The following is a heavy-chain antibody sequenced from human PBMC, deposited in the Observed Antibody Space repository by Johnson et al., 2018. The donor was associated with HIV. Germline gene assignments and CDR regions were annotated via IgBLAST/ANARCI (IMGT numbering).Heavy chain of an antibody. D-gene: IGHD3-16*02. V-gene: IGHV3-74*02. Sequence: VRLVETGGGLIQPGGSLRLSCKVSGFNVRNTYMGWVRQAPGKGLVWVSRINSDGSSTNYADSVKGRFTISRDNAKHSLYLQMNSRRAEDTAVYYCARWKMITFGGVIVKAGAFDIWGQGTMVTVSS. CDR2: INSDGSST. J-gene: IGHJ3*02. CDR1: GFNVRNTY. CDR3: ARWKMITFGGVIVKAGAFDI.